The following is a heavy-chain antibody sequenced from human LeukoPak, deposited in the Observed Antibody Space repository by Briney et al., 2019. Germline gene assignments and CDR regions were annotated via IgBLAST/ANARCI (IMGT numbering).Heavy chain of an antibody. D-gene: IGHD3-16*01. J-gene: IGHJ3*01. V-gene: IGHV4-59*08. CDR2: INHSGST. Sequence: PSETLSLTCTVSGGSISSYYWSWIRQPPGKGLEWIGEINHSGSTNYNPSLKSRVTISVDTSKNQFSLNLSSVTAADTAVYYCARRWVYDKRAFDAWGQGTMVTVSS. CDR3: ARRWVYDKRAFDA. CDR1: GGSISSYY.